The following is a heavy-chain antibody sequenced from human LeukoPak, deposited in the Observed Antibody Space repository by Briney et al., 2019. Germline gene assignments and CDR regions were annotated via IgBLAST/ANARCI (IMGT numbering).Heavy chain of an antibody. CDR3: ARVVYDYVWGSYRPSYFDY. CDR1: GFTVSSNY. J-gene: IGHJ4*02. D-gene: IGHD3-16*02. V-gene: IGHV3-20*04. CDR2: INWNGGST. Sequence: GGSLRLSCAASGFTVSSNYMSWVRQAPGKGLEWVSGINWNGGSTGYADSGKGRFTISRDNAKNSLYLQMNSLRAEDTALYYCARVVYDYVWGSYRPSYFDYWGQGTLVTVSS.